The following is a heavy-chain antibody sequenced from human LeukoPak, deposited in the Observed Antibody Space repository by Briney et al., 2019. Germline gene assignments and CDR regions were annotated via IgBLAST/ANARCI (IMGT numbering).Heavy chain of an antibody. V-gene: IGHV3-48*01. CDR3: ARDQWLDY. Sequence: GGSLRLSCAAPGFTFSGYIMNWVRQAPGKGLEWVSFISSTSNTIYYADSVKGRFTVSRDNAKNSLYLQMNSLRAEDTAVYYCARDQWLDYWGQGTLVTVSS. J-gene: IGHJ4*02. CDR1: GFTFSGYI. D-gene: IGHD6-19*01. CDR2: ISSTSNTI.